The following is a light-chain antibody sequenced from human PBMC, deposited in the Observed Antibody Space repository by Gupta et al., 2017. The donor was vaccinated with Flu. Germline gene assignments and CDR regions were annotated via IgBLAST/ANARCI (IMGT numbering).Light chain of an antibody. CDR3: QQYKCVPLT. V-gene: IGKV1D-16*01. J-gene: IGKJ4*01. CDR2: AAS. CDR1: QDIRTW. Sequence: DIQLTQSPSSLSAYVGDRVTITCRASQDIRTWLAWYQKKPERAPKSLIYAASNLQSGVPSRCSGGGSGTVCTPTISSLQPEYVATYYCQQYKCVPLTFGGGTKVEIK.